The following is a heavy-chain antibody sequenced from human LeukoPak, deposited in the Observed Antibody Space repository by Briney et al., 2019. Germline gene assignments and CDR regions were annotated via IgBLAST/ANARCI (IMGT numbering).Heavy chain of an antibody. CDR3: AKGSYYYDASGHLGGDY. CDR2: ISYDGSNK. CDR1: GFTFSSYG. V-gene: IGHV3-30*18. J-gene: IGHJ4*02. Sequence: PGGSLRLSCAASGFTFSSYGMHWVRQAPGKGLEWVAVISYDGSNKYYADSVKGRFTISRDNSKNTLYLQMNSLRAEDTAVYYCAKGSYYYDASGHLGGDYWGQGTLVTVSS. D-gene: IGHD3-22*01.